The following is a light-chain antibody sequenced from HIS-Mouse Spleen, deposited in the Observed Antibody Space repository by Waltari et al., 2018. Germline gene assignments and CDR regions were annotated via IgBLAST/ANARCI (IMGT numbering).Light chain of an antibody. CDR3: CSYAGSSTFEV. V-gene: IGLV2-23*03. CDR2: EGS. CDR1: SSDVGRYNL. J-gene: IGLJ2*01. Sequence: SALTQPASVSGSPGPSITISCPGTSSDVGRYNLVPWYQQHPGKAPKLMIYEGSKRPSGVSNRFSGSKSGNTAYLTISGLQAEDEADYYCCSYAGSSTFEVFGGGTKLTVL.